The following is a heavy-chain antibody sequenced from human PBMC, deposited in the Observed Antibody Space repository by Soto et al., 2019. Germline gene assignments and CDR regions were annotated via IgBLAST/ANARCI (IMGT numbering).Heavy chain of an antibody. J-gene: IGHJ3*02. Sequence: PSETLSLTCTVSGGSISSYYWSWIRQPPGKGLEWIGYIYYSGSTNYNPSLKSRVTISVDTSKSQFSLKLSSVTAADTAVYYCARSGDIVVVPAATNAFDIWGQGTMVTVSS. D-gene: IGHD2-2*01. CDR2: IYYSGST. CDR1: GGSISSYY. V-gene: IGHV4-59*01. CDR3: ARSGDIVVVPAATNAFDI.